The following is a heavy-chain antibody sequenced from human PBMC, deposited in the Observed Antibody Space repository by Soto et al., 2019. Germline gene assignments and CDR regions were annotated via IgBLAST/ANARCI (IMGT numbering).Heavy chain of an antibody. J-gene: IGHJ6*02. Sequence: ASVKVFCKASGYTFTSYGISWVRQAPGQGLEWMGWISAYNGNTNYAQKLQGRVTMTTDTSTSTAYMELRSLRSDDTAVYYCARGGYSYGYRFYYYYYGMDVWGQGTTVTVSS. CDR3: ARGGYSYGYRFYYYYYGMDV. CDR1: GYTFTSYG. V-gene: IGHV1-18*04. D-gene: IGHD5-18*01. CDR2: ISAYNGNT.